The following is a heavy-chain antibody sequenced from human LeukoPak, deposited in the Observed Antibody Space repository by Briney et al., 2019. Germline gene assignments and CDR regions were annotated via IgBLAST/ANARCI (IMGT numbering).Heavy chain of an antibody. CDR2: ISSSSSYI. CDR1: GFTFSSYS. V-gene: IGHV3-21*01. Sequence: GGSLRLSCAASGFTFSSYSMNWVRRAPGKGLEWVSSISSSSSYIYYADSVKGRFTISRDNAKNSLYLQMNSLRAEDTAVYYCARVAVTMIVVVPHYYYMDVWGKGTTVTVSS. CDR3: ARVAVTMIVVVPHYYYMDV. J-gene: IGHJ6*03. D-gene: IGHD3-22*01.